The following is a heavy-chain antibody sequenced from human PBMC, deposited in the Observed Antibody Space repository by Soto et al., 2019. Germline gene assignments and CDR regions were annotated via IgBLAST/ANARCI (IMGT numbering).Heavy chain of an antibody. CDR1: GFSRSTSGVG. J-gene: IGHJ5*02. D-gene: IGHD3-3*02. CDR3: AHIPPSDLQHSSFDP. CDR2: IYWDDDK. V-gene: IGHV2-5*02. Sequence: QITLKESGPTLVKPTQTLTLTCTCSGFSRSTSGVGVGWIRQPPGKALEWLALIYWDDDKRYSPSLKSRLTITKDPSKHRVVLTMTNRDPVDTATYYCAHIPPSDLQHSSFDPWGQGTLVTVSS.